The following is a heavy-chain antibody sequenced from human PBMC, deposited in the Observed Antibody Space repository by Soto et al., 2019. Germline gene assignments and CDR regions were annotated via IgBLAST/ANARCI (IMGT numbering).Heavy chain of an antibody. V-gene: IGHV1-18*01. CDR2: ITAKNGQT. Sequence: HVQLVQSGTEVKKPGASVKVSCRGSGYTFTSYGVSWVRQAPGQGLEWMGWITAKNGQTDVAQRLQGRLTMTTAASTRTAHMELTSLTFDDTAVYYCERDLGVDMVTTSSGPVAGSRDYWGQGTLVTVSS. CDR3: ERDLGVDMVTTSSGPVAGSRDY. J-gene: IGHJ4*02. D-gene: IGHD5-12*01. CDR1: GYTFTSYG.